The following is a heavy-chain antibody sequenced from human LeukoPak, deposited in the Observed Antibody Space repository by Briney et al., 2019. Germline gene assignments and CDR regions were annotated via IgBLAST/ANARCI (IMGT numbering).Heavy chain of an antibody. Sequence: GGSLRLSRAASGFTFSSYAMSWVRQAPGKGLEWVSAISGSGGSTYYADSVKGRFTISRDNSKNTLYLQMNSLRAEDTAVYYCAKASSSWYGYFDYWGQGTLVTVSS. CDR3: AKASSSWYGYFDY. D-gene: IGHD6-13*01. V-gene: IGHV3-23*01. J-gene: IGHJ4*02. CDR1: GFTFSSYA. CDR2: ISGSGGST.